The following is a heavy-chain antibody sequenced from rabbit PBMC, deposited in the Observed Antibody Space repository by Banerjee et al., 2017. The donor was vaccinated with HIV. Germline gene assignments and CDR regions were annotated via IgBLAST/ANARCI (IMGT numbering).Heavy chain of an antibody. V-gene: IGHV1S45*01. CDR1: GFSFSNKYV. J-gene: IGHJ3*01. Sequence: QEQLEESGGDLVKPEGSLTLTCTASGFSFSNKYVMCWVRQAPGKGLEWIACINTISGDTVYATWAKGRFTISKASWTTVTLQMTSLTAADTATYFCARDLSATVGYGYNLWGQGTLVTVS. D-gene: IGHD6-1*01. CDR2: INTISGDT. CDR3: ARDLSATVGYGYNL.